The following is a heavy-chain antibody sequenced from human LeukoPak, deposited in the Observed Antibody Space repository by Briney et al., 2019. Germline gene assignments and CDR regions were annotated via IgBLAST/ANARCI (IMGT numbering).Heavy chain of an antibody. V-gene: IGHV4-39*01. D-gene: IGHD4-17*01. CDR1: GGSISSSSYY. J-gene: IGHJ4*02. CDR3: ARHFYGDSTFDY. Sequence: SETLSLTCTVSGGSISSSSYYWGWIRQPPGKGLEWIGSIYYGGSTYYNPSLKSRVTISVDTSKNQFSLKLSSVTAADTAVYYCARHFYGDSTFDYWGQGTLVTVSS. CDR2: IYYGGST.